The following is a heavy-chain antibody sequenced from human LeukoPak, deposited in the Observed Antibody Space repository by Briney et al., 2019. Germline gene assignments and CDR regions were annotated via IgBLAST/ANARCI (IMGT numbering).Heavy chain of an antibody. D-gene: IGHD3-3*01. CDR2: IYYSGST. CDR3: ARAFWSGYMAFDI. J-gene: IGHJ3*02. CDR1: GGSISSYY. V-gene: IGHV4-59*01. Sequence: TSETLTLTCTVSGGSISSYYWSWIRQPPGKGLEWIGYIYYSGSTNYNPSLKSRVTISVDTSKNQFSLKLSSVTAADTAVYYCARAFWSGYMAFDIWGQGTMVTVSS.